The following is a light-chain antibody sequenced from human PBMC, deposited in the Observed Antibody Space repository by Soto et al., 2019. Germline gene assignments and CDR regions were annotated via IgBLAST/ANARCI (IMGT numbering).Light chain of an antibody. CDR3: GTWDSSLSGYV. Sequence: QSALTQPPSVSGSPGQSVTISCTGTSTDFVGYNRVSWYQQPPGTAPKLMIYEVSKRPSGVPDRFSGSKSGNTASLGITGLQTGDEADYFCGTWDSSLSGYVFGTGTKVTVL. CDR2: EVS. V-gene: IGLV2-18*02. CDR1: STDFVGYNR. J-gene: IGLJ1*01.